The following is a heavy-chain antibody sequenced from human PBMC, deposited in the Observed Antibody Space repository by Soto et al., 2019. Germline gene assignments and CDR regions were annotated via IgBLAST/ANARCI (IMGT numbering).Heavy chain of an antibody. CDR1: GFTFSSYS. J-gene: IGHJ4*02. V-gene: IGHV3-48*02. D-gene: IGHD3-16*02. CDR2: ISSSSSTI. Sequence: EVQLVESGGGLVQPGGSLRLSCAASGFTFSSYSMNWVRQAPGKGLEWVSYISSSSSTIYYADSVKGRFTISRDNAKNALYLQINRLRDEDTAVYYCARGSFMITFGGVIVRPDIDYWGQGTLVTVSS. CDR3: ARGSFMITFGGVIVRPDIDY.